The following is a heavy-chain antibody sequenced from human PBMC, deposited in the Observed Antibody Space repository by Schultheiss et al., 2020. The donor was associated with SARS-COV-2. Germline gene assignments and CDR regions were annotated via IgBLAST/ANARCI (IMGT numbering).Heavy chain of an antibody. CDR1: GFTFSSYG. CDR2: ISYDGSNK. V-gene: IGHV3-30*03. CDR3: ARDYSVFGRYYFDY. J-gene: IGHJ4*02. D-gene: IGHD5/OR15-5a*01. Sequence: GGSLRLSCAASGFTFSSYGMHWVRQAPGKGLEWVAVISYDGSNKYYADSVKGRFTISRDNAKNSLYLQMNSLRAEDTAVYYCARDYSVFGRYYFDYWGQGTLVTVSS.